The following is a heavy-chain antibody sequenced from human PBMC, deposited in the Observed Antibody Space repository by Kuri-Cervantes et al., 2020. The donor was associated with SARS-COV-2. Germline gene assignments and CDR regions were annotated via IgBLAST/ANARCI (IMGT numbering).Heavy chain of an antibody. J-gene: IGHJ6*01. CDR1: GYTFSDYY. D-gene: IGHD3-3*01. Sequence: ASVKVSCKASGYTFSDYYINWVRQAPGQGLEWMGWINPNSGGTNYAQKFQGRVTMTRDTSISTAYMELSSLRSEDTAVYYCARDSGGITIFGVVISTYYYYGMDVWGQGNTVTGAS. CDR2: INPNSGGT. CDR3: ARDSGGITIFGVVISTYYYYGMDV. V-gene: IGHV1-2*02.